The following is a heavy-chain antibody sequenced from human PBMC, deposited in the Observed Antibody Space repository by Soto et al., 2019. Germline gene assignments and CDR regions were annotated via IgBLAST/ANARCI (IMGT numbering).Heavy chain of an antibody. V-gene: IGHV3-30*18. CDR1: GFTFSSYG. CDR3: AKDRGPPTREWLLYAVLNFDY. D-gene: IGHD3-3*01. CDR2: ISYDGSNK. J-gene: IGHJ4*02. Sequence: GGSLRLSCAASGFTFSSYGMHWVRQAPGKGLEWVAVISYDGSNKYYADSVKGRFTISRDNSKNTLYLQMNSLRTEDTAVYYCAKDRGPPTREWLLYAVLNFDYWGQGTLVTVSS.